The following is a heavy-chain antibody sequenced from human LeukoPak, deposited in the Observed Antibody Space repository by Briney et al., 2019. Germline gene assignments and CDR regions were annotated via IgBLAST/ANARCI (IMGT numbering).Heavy chain of an antibody. J-gene: IGHJ6*03. CDR3: ARDKTDGYNYETYYYYYYMDV. D-gene: IGHD5-24*01. CDR1: GGSISSGSYY. CDR2: IYYSGST. V-gene: IGHV4-61*01. Sequence: PSQTLSLTCTVSGGSISSGSYYWSWIRQPPGKGLEWIGYIYYSGSTNYNPSLKSRVTISVDTSKNQFSLKLSSVTAADTAVYYCARDKTDGYNYETYYYYYYMDVWGKGTTVTVSS.